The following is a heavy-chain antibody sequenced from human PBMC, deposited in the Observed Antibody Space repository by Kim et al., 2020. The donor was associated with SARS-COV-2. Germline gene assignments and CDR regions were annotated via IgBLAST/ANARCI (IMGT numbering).Heavy chain of an antibody. CDR3: AKMAEWNYGSMDV. D-gene: IGHD1-7*01. Sequence: YADSVKGRFTISRDNSKNTLYLQMNSLRAEDTAVYYCAKMAEWNYGSMDVWGQGTTVTVSS. V-gene: IGHV3-23*01. J-gene: IGHJ6*02.